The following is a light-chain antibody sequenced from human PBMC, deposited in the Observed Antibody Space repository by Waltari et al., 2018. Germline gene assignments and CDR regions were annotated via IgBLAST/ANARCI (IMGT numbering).Light chain of an antibody. CDR1: ASHLGGNL. CDR2: RSD. J-gene: IGLJ3*02. V-gene: IGLV1-44*01. Sequence: QSVLTQPPSASGPPGQRVTIPCSGSASHLGGNLVHWYQQFPGKAPKLLIYRSDLRPSGVPDRFSGSKSGTSASLAISGLQSEDEADYFCASWDDSLNGHWVFGGGTKVTVL. CDR3: ASWDDSLNGHWV.